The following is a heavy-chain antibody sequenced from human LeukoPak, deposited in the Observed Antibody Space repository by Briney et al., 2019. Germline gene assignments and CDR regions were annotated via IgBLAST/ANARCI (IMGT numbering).Heavy chain of an antibody. D-gene: IGHD6-19*01. CDR1: GFTFNSYW. J-gene: IGHJ4*02. CDR3: ARPVIAVAGTEDY. V-gene: IGHV3-7*01. CDR2: IKKDRSKK. Sequence: PGGSLRLSCVASGFTFNSYWMTWDRQAPGKGLEWVANIKKDRSKKDYVDSVKGRFAITRDNTKNSLYLQMNSLKAADTAEYYCARPVIAVAGTEDYWGQGTLVTVSS.